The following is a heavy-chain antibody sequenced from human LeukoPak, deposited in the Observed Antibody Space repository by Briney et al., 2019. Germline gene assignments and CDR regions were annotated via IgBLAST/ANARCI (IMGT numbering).Heavy chain of an antibody. CDR3: ARGRGVYSSNSYRY. V-gene: IGHV1-2*02. CDR2: INPNSGGT. D-gene: IGHD6-13*01. Sequence: ASVKVSCKASGYTFTGYYMHWVRQAPGQGLEWMGWINPNSGGTNYAQKFQGRVTMTRDTSISTAYMELSRLRSDDTAVYYCARGRGVYSSNSYRYWGQGTLVTVSS. J-gene: IGHJ4*02. CDR1: GYTFTGYY.